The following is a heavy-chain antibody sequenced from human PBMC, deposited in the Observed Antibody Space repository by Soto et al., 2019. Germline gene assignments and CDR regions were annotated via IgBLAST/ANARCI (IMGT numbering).Heavy chain of an antibody. J-gene: IGHJ6*02. Sequence: RASVKVSCKASGYTFTGYYMHWVRQAPGQGLEWMGWINPNSGGTNYAQKFQGRVTMTRNTSISTAYMELSSLRSEDTAVYYCARVKGSVRRYYYYGMDVWGQGTTVTVSS. CDR3: ARVKGSVRRYYYYGMDV. CDR1: GYTFTGYY. V-gene: IGHV1-2*02. CDR2: INPNSGGT. D-gene: IGHD3-10*01.